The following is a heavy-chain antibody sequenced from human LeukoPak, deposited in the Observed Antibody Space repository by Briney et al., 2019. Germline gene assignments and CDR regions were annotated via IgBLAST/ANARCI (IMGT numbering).Heavy chain of an antibody. J-gene: IGHJ4*02. CDR2: ISYDGSNR. V-gene: IGHV3-30*02. D-gene: IGHD5-12*01. CDR1: GFTFSSSG. CDR3: AKETRGSYSDY. Sequence: GGSLRLSCAASGFTFSSSGMHWVRQAPGKGLEWVAFISYDGSNRYYADSVKGRFTISRDNSRNTLYLQMNSLRAEDTAVYYCAKETRGSYSDYWGQGTLVTVSS.